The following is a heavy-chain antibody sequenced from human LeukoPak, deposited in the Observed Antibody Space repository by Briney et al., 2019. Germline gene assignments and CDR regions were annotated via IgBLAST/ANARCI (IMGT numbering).Heavy chain of an antibody. J-gene: IGHJ6*02. D-gene: IGHD3-9*01. CDR2: ISGSGGST. CDR3: ARDSLRYFDWFPYGMDV. Sequence: GGSLRLSCAASGFTFSSYAMSWVRQAPGKGLEWVSAISGSGGSTYYADSVKGRFTISRDNSKNTLYLQMNSLRAEDTAVYYCARDSLRYFDWFPYGMDVWGQGTTVTVSS. V-gene: IGHV3-23*01. CDR1: GFTFSSYA.